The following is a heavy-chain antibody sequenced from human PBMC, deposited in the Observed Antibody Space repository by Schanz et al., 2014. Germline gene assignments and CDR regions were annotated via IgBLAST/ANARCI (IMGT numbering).Heavy chain of an antibody. V-gene: IGHV4-30-2*01. CDR2: LYHSAST. CDR1: GFSVSSGGYS. D-gene: IGHD4-17*01. J-gene: IGHJ5*02. Sequence: VQLVESGGGLVQPGGSLRLSCAASGFSVSSGGYSWDWIRQPPGKGLEWIGYLYHSASTYYSPSLRGRVTISIDRSKNQFFLNLTSVTAADTAVYFCARDRAYGNYADALDPWGQGILVTVSS. CDR3: ARDRAYGNYADALDP.